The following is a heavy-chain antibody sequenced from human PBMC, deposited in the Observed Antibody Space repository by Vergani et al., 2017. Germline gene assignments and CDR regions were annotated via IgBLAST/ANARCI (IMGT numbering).Heavy chain of an antibody. CDR3: ARDTERAATADAFDI. CDR2: INPSGGST. CDR1: GYTFTSYY. Sequence: QVQLVQSGAEVKKPGASVKVSCKASGYTFTSYYMHWVRQAPGQGLEWMGIINPSGGSTSYAQKFQGRVTMTRDTSTSTVYMELSRLRSDDTAVYYCARDTERAATADAFDIWGQGTMVTVSS. J-gene: IGHJ3*02. D-gene: IGHD2-21*02. V-gene: IGHV1-46*01.